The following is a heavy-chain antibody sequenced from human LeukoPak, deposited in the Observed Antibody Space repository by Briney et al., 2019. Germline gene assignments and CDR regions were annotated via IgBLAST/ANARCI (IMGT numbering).Heavy chain of an antibody. J-gene: IGHJ4*02. CDR1: GGSISSGGYS. CDR2: IYQNGNT. CDR3: GRGGIAAAASGIDY. V-gene: IGHV4-30-2*01. Sequence: SETLSLTCAVSGGSISSGGYSWSWIRQPPGKGLEWIGCIYQNGNTYYNPSLKSRVTISVDRSKNQFSLNLSSVTAADTAVYYCGRGGIAAAASGIDYWGQGTLVAVSS. D-gene: IGHD6-13*01.